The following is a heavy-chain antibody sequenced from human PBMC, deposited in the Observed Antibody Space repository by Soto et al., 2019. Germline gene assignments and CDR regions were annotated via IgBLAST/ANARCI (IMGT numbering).Heavy chain of an antibody. CDR2: IYYSGST. CDR1: GGSSSRSSNY. Sequence: PSETLSLTCTVSGGSSSRSSNYWGWIRQPPGKRLEWIGSIYYSGSTYYNPSLKSRVTISVDTSKNQFSLKLSSVTAADTAVYYWARIVVVPAAPDYYNYCGVDVWGQGTTVTVSS. J-gene: IGHJ6*02. CDR3: ARIVVVPAAPDYYNYCGVDV. V-gene: IGHV4-39*01. D-gene: IGHD2-2*01.